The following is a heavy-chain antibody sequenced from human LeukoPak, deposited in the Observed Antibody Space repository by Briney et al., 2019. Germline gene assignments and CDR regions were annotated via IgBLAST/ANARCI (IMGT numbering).Heavy chain of an antibody. CDR3: ARVGIVGATGYFDN. CDR1: GFTFSDHY. V-gene: IGHV3-72*01. J-gene: IGHJ4*02. Sequence: GGSLRLSCAASGFTFSDHYMDWVRQAPGKGLEWVGRIRNKANSYTTEYAASVKGRFIISRDDSKNSPYLRMNSLKTEDTGVYYCARVGIVGATGYFDNWGQGTLVTVSS. CDR2: IRNKANSYTT. D-gene: IGHD1-26*01.